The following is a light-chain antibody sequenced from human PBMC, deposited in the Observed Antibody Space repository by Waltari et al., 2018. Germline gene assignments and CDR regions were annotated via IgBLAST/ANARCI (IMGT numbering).Light chain of an antibody. CDR1: SSNIGSNF. CDR3: ATWDGSLSAVV. CDR2: RND. J-gene: IGLJ2*01. Sequence: QSVVTQPPSASGTPGQRVIISCSGRSSNIGSNFVYWYQQLPGATPKVLIFRNDRRPAGVPDRFSGSKSGTSASLDISGLRSEDEANYYCATWDGSLSAVVFGGGTKLTVL. V-gene: IGLV1-47*01.